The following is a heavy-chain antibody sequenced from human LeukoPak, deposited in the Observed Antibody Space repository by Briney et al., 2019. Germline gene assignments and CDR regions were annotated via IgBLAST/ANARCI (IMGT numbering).Heavy chain of an antibody. Sequence: GGTLRLSCVVSGFTFNNYGMSWVRQAPGKGLEWVSAISGSGFNTYYADSVKGRFTISRDNSKNTLYLQMNSLRAEDTAVYYCAKFNPNYGDYEYFQHWGQGTLVTVSS. V-gene: IGHV3-23*01. CDR3: AKFNPNYGDYEYFQH. J-gene: IGHJ1*01. D-gene: IGHD4-17*01. CDR2: ISGSGFNT. CDR1: GFTFNNYG.